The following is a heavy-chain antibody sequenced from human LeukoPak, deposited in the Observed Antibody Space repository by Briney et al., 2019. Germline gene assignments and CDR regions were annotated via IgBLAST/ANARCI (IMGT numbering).Heavy chain of an antibody. Sequence: PSETLSLTCTVSGASMSNYYWSWIRQPPGKGLEWIGHFYYSGSTNYNPSLRSRVTISVDSSKNQFSLKPSSVTAADTAVYYCARQEGSSWYLHYMDVWGRGTTVTVSS. J-gene: IGHJ6*03. CDR3: ARQEGSSWYLHYMDV. CDR1: GASMSNYY. D-gene: IGHD6-13*01. V-gene: IGHV4-59*08. CDR2: FYYSGST.